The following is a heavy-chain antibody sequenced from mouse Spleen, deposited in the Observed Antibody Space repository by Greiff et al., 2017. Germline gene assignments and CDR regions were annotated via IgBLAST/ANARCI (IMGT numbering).Heavy chain of an antibody. CDR1: GYTFTSYW. Sequence: QVQLKQPGAELVRPGSSVKLSCKASGYTFTSYWMHWVKQRPIQGLEWIGNIDPSDSETHYNQKFKDKATLTVDKSSSTAYMQLSSLTSEDSAVYYCARRYGSSGFAYWGQGTLVTVSA. V-gene: IGHV1-52*01. J-gene: IGHJ3*01. D-gene: IGHD1-1*01. CDR3: ARRYGSSGFAY. CDR2: IDPSDSET.